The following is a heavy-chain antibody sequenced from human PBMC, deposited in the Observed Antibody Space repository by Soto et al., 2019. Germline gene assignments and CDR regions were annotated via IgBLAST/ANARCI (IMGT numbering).Heavy chain of an antibody. Sequence: ASVKVSCKASGYTFTSYAMHWVRQAPGQRLEWMGWINAGNGNTKYSQKFQGRVTITRDTSASTAYMELSSLRSEDTAVYYCARAHIVVVPGGDYYYYGMDVWGQGTTVTVSS. CDR3: ARAHIVVVPGGDYYYYGMDV. CDR2: INAGNGNT. J-gene: IGHJ6*02. D-gene: IGHD2-2*01. V-gene: IGHV1-3*01. CDR1: GYTFTSYA.